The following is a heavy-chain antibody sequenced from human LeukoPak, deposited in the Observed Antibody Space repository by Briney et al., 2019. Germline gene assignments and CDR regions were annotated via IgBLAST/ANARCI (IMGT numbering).Heavy chain of an antibody. CDR3: ARERRLLDYDYVWGSYRFSPFDP. CDR2: MNPISGNT. D-gene: IGHD3-16*02. V-gene: IGHV1-8*03. Sequence: ASVKVSCKASGYTFSNNDINWVRQATGQGLEWMGWMNPISGNTGFAQKFQGRVTITADESTSTAYMELSSLRSEDTAVYYCARERRLLDYDYVWGSYRFSPFDPWGQGTLVTVSS. J-gene: IGHJ5*02. CDR1: GYTFSNND.